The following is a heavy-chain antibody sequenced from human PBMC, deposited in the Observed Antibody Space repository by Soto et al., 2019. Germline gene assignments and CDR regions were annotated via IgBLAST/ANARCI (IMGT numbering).Heavy chain of an antibody. CDR1: GFTFTTYW. Sequence: EVQLVVSGGGLVQPGGSLRLSCAASGFTFTTYWMHWVHQGPGKGPVWASRITPDGSGTNYADSVKGRFTISRDNAKNTVYLQMSSLRAEDTAVYYCAKGDYYDSSGYYYFAWGQGTMVTVSS. D-gene: IGHD3-22*01. CDR2: ITPDGSGT. CDR3: AKGDYYDSSGYYYFA. J-gene: IGHJ3*01. V-gene: IGHV3-74*01.